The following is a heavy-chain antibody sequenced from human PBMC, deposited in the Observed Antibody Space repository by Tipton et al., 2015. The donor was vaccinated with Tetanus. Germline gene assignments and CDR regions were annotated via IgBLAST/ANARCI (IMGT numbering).Heavy chain of an antibody. V-gene: IGHV4-59*01. D-gene: IGHD1-1*01. CDR1: GVSISSYY. CDR2: IFYAGST. Sequence: LRLSCTVSGVSISSYYWSWIRQSPGKGLEWIGYIFYAGSTNSNPSLKSRVTISVDKAKNQFSLKLTSVTAADTAVYYCARANNEFPKKGPFDYWGQGALVLVSS. J-gene: IGHJ4*02. CDR3: ARANNEFPKKGPFDY.